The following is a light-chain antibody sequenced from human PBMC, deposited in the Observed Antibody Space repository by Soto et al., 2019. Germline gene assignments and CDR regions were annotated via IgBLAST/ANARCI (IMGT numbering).Light chain of an antibody. CDR3: QQYGSSPWT. V-gene: IGKV3-20*01. CDR2: GAS. J-gene: IGKJ1*01. Sequence: EIVLTQSPGTLSLSPGERATLSCRASQSVSSSYLAWYQQKPGQAPRLLVYGASSRATGIPDRFSGSGSGTDFTLTISRLEPEDFAVYYCQQYGSSPWTVGQGTTVDSK. CDR1: QSVSSSY.